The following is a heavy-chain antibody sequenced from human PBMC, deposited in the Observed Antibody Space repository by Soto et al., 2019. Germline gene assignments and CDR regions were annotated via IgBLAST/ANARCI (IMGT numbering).Heavy chain of an antibody. CDR3: ARDLGRYCSGGSCASGDWFDP. CDR2: IYYSGST. V-gene: IGHV4-59*01. D-gene: IGHD2-15*01. J-gene: IGHJ5*02. CDR1: GGSISSYY. Sequence: QVQLQESGPGLVKPSETLSLTCTVSGGSISSYYWSWIRQPPGKGLEWIGYIYYSGSTNYDPSLKRRLSISVDTSKNQFTLKLSSVTAADTAVYYGARDLGRYCSGGSCASGDWFDPWGQGTLVTVSS.